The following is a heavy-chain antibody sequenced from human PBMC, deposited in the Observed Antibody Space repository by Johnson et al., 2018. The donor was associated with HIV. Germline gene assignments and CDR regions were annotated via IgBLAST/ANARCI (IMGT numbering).Heavy chain of an antibody. CDR2: IRYDGSNK. Sequence: QVQLVESGGGLVQPGGSLRLSCAASGFTFSTYGMHWVRQAPGKGLEWVAFIRYDGSNKYYADSVKGRFTISRDNSKNTLYLQMNSLRAEDTAVYYCARGEEEQLGDAFDIWGQGTMVTVSS. CDR1: GFTFSTYG. D-gene: IGHD6-6*01. J-gene: IGHJ3*02. CDR3: ARGEEEQLGDAFDI. V-gene: IGHV3-30*02.